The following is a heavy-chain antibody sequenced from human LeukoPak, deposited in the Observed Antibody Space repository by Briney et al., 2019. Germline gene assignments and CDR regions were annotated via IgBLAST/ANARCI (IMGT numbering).Heavy chain of an antibody. D-gene: IGHD2-2*01. Sequence: SQTLSLTCTVSGGSISSGGYYWSWIRQHPGKGLEWIGYIYYSGSTYYNPSLKSRDTISVDTSKNQFSLKLSSVTAADTAVYYCASGPAAIRWFDPWGQGTLVTVSS. CDR1: GGSISSGGYY. V-gene: IGHV4-31*03. J-gene: IGHJ5*02. CDR2: IYYSGST. CDR3: ASGPAAIRWFDP.